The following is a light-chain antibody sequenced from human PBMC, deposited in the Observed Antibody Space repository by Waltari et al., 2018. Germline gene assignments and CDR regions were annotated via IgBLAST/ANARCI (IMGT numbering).Light chain of an antibody. CDR3: QKYSIYPIT. Sequence: DIQMTQSPSSLSASVGDKVTITCRATQAISNYLAWLRQKPGQAPQSLIYVASTLRDGVPSKFSGGGSGTYFTLTINNLQPEDSATYFCQKYSIYPITFGGGTKVEI. CDR1: QAISNY. J-gene: IGKJ4*01. V-gene: IGKV1-16*02. CDR2: VAS.